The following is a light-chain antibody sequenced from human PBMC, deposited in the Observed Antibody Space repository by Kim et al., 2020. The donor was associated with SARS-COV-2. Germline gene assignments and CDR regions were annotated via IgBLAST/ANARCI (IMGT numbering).Light chain of an antibody. Sequence: EVVLTQSPATLSLSPGERATLSCRASQSVTGELAWYQQKPGQPPRLLIYDASDRATGVPARFSGSGSGADFTPPISSLEPGDTAVYYCQQRRRWPFTFGQGTRLEIK. J-gene: IGKJ5*01. CDR3: QQRRRWPFT. CDR1: QSVTGE. CDR2: DAS. V-gene: IGKV3-11*01.